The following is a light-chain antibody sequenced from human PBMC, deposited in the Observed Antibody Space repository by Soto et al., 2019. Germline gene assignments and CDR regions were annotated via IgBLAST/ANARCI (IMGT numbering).Light chain of an antibody. CDR2: GAS. Sequence: DFVMTQAPDSLAVSLGARATINCKSSQSVLYNSNNKNHLGWFQQKPGHPPKLLIYGASFRPSGVPDRFSGSGSGTDFTLTISSLHAEDVAVYYCQQYYSIPFTVGQGTKLEI. J-gene: IGKJ2*01. CDR1: QSVLYNSNNKNH. V-gene: IGKV4-1*01. CDR3: QQYYSIPFT.